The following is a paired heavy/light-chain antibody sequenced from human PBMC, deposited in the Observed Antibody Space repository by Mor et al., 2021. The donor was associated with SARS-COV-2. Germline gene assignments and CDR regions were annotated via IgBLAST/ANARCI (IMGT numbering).Light chain of an antibody. J-gene: IGLJ1*01. V-gene: IGLV1-40*01. Sequence: QSVLTQPPSVSGAPGQRVTISCTGSSSNIGAAYDVHWYQQLPGTAPKLLIYGNRNRPSGVPDRFSGSKSGTSASLAITGLQAEDEADYYCQSFDSSLSGFYVFGTGTKVTVL. CDR3: QSFDSSLSGFYV. CDR1: SSNIGAAYD. CDR2: GNR.
Heavy chain of an antibody. CDR3: AKAYSNYFQYYYYMDV. V-gene: IGHV3-23*01. Sequence: EVQLLESGGGLVQPGGSLRLSCAASGFTFSSYAMTWVRQAPGKGPEWVSSITDSGDATYYAASVKGRFTISRDNSKNTLYLQMNSLRADDTAVFYCAKAYSNYFQYYYYMDVWGKGTTVTVSS. D-gene: IGHD4-4*01. CDR2: ITDSGDAT. CDR1: GFTFSSYA. J-gene: IGHJ6*03.